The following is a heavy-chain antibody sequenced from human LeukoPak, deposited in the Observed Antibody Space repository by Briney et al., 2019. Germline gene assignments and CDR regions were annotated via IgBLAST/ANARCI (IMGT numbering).Heavy chain of an antibody. V-gene: IGHV1-2*02. Sequence: ASVKVSCKASGYTFTGYYMHWVRQAPGQGLEWMGWINPNSGGTNYAQKFQGRVTMTRDTSITTAYMELSRLRSDDTAVYYCARDSGFCSGGSCWYFDYWGQGTLVTVSS. D-gene: IGHD2-15*01. CDR1: GYTFTGYY. CDR2: INPNSGGT. J-gene: IGHJ4*02. CDR3: ARDSGFCSGGSCWYFDY.